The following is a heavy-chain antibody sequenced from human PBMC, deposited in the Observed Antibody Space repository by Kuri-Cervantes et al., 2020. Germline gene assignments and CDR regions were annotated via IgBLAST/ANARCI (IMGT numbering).Heavy chain of an antibody. CDR3: ARGIAAHRVSYYYYYMDV. CDR1: GFTFGDYA. CDR2: IRSKANSYAT. V-gene: IGHV3-73*01. Sequence: GESLKISCTASGFTFGDYAMSWVRQASGKGLEWVGRIRSKANSYATAYAASVKGRFTISRNDSKNTAYLQMNSLKTEDTAVYYCARGIAAHRVSYYYYYMDVWGKGTTVTVSS. D-gene: IGHD6-13*01. J-gene: IGHJ6*03.